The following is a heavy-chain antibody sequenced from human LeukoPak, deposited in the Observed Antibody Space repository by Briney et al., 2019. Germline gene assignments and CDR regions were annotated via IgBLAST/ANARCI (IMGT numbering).Heavy chain of an antibody. Sequence: PGGSLRLSCAASGFTFSSYGMHWVRQAPGKGLEWVAVISYDGSNKYYADSVKGRFTISRDNSKNTLYLQMNSLRAEDTAVYHCAKDFRARGYFDWLFRHWGQGTLVTVSS. CDR2: ISYDGSNK. CDR1: GFTFSSYG. V-gene: IGHV3-30*18. CDR3: AKDFRARGYFDWLFRH. D-gene: IGHD3-9*01. J-gene: IGHJ1*01.